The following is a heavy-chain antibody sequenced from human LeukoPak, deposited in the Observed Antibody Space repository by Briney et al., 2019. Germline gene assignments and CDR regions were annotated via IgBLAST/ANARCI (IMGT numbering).Heavy chain of an antibody. CDR1: GFSFTTYW. J-gene: IGHJ4*02. CDR3: ARDLGYSSGPNY. D-gene: IGHD6-19*01. V-gene: IGHV3-7*01. Sequence: GGSLRLSCAASGFSFTTYWMSWVRQAPGKGLEWVANIKQDGTEKYYVDSAKGRFTISRDNAKNSLYLQMNSLRVEDTAVYYCARDLGYSSGPNYWGQGTRVTVSS. CDR2: IKQDGTEK.